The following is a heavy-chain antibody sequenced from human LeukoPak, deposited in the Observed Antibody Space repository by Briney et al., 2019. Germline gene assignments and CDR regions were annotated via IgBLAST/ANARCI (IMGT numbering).Heavy chain of an antibody. D-gene: IGHD4-23*01. V-gene: IGHV3-23*01. CDR3: AKDRRSSGNSLLLEH. J-gene: IGHJ1*01. CDR1: GFTFTSSA. Sequence: GGSLRLSCAGSGFTFTSSAMSWVRQAPGKGLEWVSVISHSGDSTYFADSVKGRFTISRDNSKNTLYLHMNSLRAEDTAVYYCAKDRRSSGNSLLLEHWGQGSLVTVSS. CDR2: ISHSGDST.